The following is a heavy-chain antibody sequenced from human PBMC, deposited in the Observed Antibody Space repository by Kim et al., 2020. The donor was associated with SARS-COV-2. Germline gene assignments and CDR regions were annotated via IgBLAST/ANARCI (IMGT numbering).Heavy chain of an antibody. CDR1: GFTVSSNY. CDR3: ARDPLAGAGRNDKYYSYYGMDV. V-gene: IGHV3-53*01. D-gene: IGHD6-19*01. Sequence: GGSLRLSCAASGFTVSSNYMSWVRQAPGKGLEWVSVIYRGGSTYYADSVKGRFTISRDNSKNTLYLQMNSLRDEDTAVYYCARDPLAGAGRNDKYYSYYGMDVGGQGTTLTVSS. J-gene: IGHJ6*02. CDR2: IYRGGST.